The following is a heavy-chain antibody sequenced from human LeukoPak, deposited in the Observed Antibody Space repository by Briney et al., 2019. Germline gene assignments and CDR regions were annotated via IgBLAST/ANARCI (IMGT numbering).Heavy chain of an antibody. Sequence: PSETLSLTCTVSGGSISSYYWSWIRQPPGKGLEWIGYIYYSGSTNYNPSLKSRVTISVDTSKNQFSLKLSSVTAADTAVYYCARHLHYDYVWGGYRYQQPPPYYYYYYMDVWGKGTTVTVSS. J-gene: IGHJ6*03. CDR3: ARHLHYDYVWGGYRYQQPPPYYYYYYMDV. D-gene: IGHD3-16*02. CDR2: IYYSGST. V-gene: IGHV4-59*08. CDR1: GGSISSYY.